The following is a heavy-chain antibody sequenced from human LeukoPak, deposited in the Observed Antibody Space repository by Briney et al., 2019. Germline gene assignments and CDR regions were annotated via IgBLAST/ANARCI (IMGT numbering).Heavy chain of an antibody. Sequence: GGSLSLSCAVSGFTLSIYWMHWVRQAPGKGLVWVSRINSDGSSTSYADSVKGRFTISRDNAKNTLYLQMNSLRAEDTAVYYCARDTVIPYSQVGTTKDWGEGTLVTVSS. CDR2: INSDGSST. V-gene: IGHV3-74*01. CDR1: GFTLSIYW. CDR3: ARDTVIPYSQVGTTKD. J-gene: IGHJ4*02. D-gene: IGHD1-7*01.